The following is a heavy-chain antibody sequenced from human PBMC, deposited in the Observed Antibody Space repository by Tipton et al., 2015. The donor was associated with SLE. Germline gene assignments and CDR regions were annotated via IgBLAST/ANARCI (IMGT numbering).Heavy chain of an antibody. J-gene: IGHJ4*02. D-gene: IGHD3-3*01. Sequence: TLSLTCTVSGGSISSYYWSWIRQPPGKGLEWIGYISYSGSTNYIPSLKSRVTISLDTPKNQFSLKLGSLTAADTAVYYCARDDTIFGVADYWGQGTLVTVSS. CDR3: ARDDTIFGVADY. CDR1: GGSISSYY. V-gene: IGHV4-59*12. CDR2: ISYSGST.